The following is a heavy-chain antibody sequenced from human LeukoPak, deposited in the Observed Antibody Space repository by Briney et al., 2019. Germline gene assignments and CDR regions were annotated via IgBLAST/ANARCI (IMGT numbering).Heavy chain of an antibody. Sequence: SETLSLTCTVSGDSVTSGNYYWGWIRQPPGKGLEWIGYIYYSESTNYNPSLKSRLTMSLDTSKNQFSLKLSSVTAADTALYYCARENRATAGLDAFAIWGQGTMVIVSS. D-gene: IGHD6-13*01. J-gene: IGHJ3*02. CDR2: IYYSEST. CDR3: ARENRATAGLDAFAI. V-gene: IGHV4-61*01. CDR1: GDSVTSGNYY.